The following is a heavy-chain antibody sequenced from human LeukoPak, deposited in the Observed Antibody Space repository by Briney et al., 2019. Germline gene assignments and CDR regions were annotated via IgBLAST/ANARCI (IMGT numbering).Heavy chain of an antibody. CDR3: ARYTGSGVYYLDY. D-gene: IGHD5-18*01. Sequence: PSQTLSLTCTVSGGSISSFYWSWIRQPPGKGLEWIGHVYSTGSTSYNPSLKSRVTVSVDTSKNQFSLRLNSVTAADTAVYYCARYTGSGVYYLDYWGQGTLVTVSS. V-gene: IGHV4-59*08. CDR2: VYSTGST. CDR1: GGSISSFY. J-gene: IGHJ4*02.